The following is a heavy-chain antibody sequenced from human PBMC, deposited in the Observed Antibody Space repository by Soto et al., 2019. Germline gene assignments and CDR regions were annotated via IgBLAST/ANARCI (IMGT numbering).Heavy chain of an antibody. D-gene: IGHD3-22*01. CDR1: GGSISSSSYY. CDR2: IYYSGST. V-gene: IGHV4-39*01. Sequence: PSETLSLTCTVSGGSISSSSYYWGWIRQPPGKGLEWIGSIYYSGSTYYNPSLKSRVTISVDTSKNQFSLKLSSVPAADTAVYYCARTAAYYYDSSGYLYYFDYWGQGTLVTVSS. CDR3: ARTAAYYYDSSGYLYYFDY. J-gene: IGHJ4*02.